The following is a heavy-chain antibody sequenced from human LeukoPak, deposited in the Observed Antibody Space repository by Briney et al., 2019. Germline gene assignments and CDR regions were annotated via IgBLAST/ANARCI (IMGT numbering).Heavy chain of an antibody. D-gene: IGHD4-17*01. Sequence: SETLSLTCAVSGGSFSGYYWTWIRQPPGKGLEWIGEINHSGSANYNPPLKSRVTISLDTSKNQFSLNLSSVTAADTAVYYCARGQGTVTIHWGQGTLVTVSS. CDR3: ARGQGTVTIH. V-gene: IGHV4-34*01. CDR2: INHSGSA. J-gene: IGHJ4*02. CDR1: GGSFSGYY.